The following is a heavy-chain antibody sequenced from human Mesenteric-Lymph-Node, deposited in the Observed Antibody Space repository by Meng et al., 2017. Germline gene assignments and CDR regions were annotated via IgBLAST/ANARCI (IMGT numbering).Heavy chain of an antibody. J-gene: IGHJ4*02. CDR1: GFTFSSNG. CDR2: IWNDGSNK. V-gene: IGHV3-33*01. CDR3: ARDLRNFDY. Sequence: QVQVVESGGGVVQPGRSLRLSCAASGFTFSSNGMHWVRQAPGKGLEWVAVIWNDGSNKYYADSVKGRFTISRDNSKNTLYLQMNSLRAEDTAVYYCARDLRNFDYWGQGTLVTVSS.